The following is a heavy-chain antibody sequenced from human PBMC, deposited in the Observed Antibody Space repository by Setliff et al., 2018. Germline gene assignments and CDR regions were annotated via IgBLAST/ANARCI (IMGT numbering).Heavy chain of an antibody. Sequence: PSETLSLTCTVSGGSISSGSNYWSWIRQPAGKGLEWIGHIDPSGNTNYSPSLKSRVTISGDTSNNRFSLKLTSVTAADTAVYYCARHPTGFPNWFDVWGKGTTVTVSS. CDR1: GGSISSGSNY. D-gene: IGHD3-9*01. V-gene: IGHV4-61*09. CDR2: IDPSGNT. J-gene: IGHJ6*04. CDR3: ARHPTGFPNWFDV.